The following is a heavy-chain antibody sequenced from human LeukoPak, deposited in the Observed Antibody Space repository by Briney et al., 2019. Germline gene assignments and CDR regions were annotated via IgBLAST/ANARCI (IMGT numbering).Heavy chain of an antibody. V-gene: IGHV4-34*01. Sequence: SETLSLTRAVYGGSFSGYYWSWIRQPPGKGLEWIGEINHSGSANYNPSLKSRVTISVDTSKNQFSLKLSSVTAADTAVYYCARHNYDFWSGYYRETYGMDVWGQGTTVTVSS. D-gene: IGHD3-3*01. CDR1: GGSFSGYY. CDR3: ARHNYDFWSGYYRETYGMDV. CDR2: INHSGSA. J-gene: IGHJ6*02.